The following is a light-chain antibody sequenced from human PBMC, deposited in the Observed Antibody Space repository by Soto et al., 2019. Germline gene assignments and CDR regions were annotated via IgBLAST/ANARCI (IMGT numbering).Light chain of an antibody. CDR1: QSIGNW. V-gene: IGKV1-5*01. Sequence: DIQMTQSPSTLSASVGDRVTITCRASQSIGNWLAWYQQSPGKAPKLLIYDASSLESGVPSRFSGSRSGTEFTLTISSLQPNDFATYYCQQYNSYPRTFGQGTKVDIK. CDR2: DAS. CDR3: QQYNSYPRT. J-gene: IGKJ1*01.